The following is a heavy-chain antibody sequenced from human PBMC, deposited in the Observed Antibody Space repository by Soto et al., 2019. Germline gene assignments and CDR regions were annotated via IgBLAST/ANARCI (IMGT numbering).Heavy chain of an antibody. V-gene: IGHV1-18*01. D-gene: IGHD6-13*01. CDR1: GYTYTSYG. J-gene: IGHJ4*02. CDR3: ARLPPSRIAAAGTLDY. CDR2: ISAYNGNT. Sequence: ASVKVSCKASGYTYTSYGISWVRQAPGQGLEWMGWISAYNGNTNYAQKLQGRVTMTTDTSTSTAYMELRSLRSDDTAVYYCARLPPSRIAAAGTLDYWGQGTLVTVSS.